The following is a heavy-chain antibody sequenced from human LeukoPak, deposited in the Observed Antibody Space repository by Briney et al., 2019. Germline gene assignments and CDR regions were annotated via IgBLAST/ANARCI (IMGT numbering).Heavy chain of an antibody. J-gene: IGHJ3*02. CDR1: GFTFSDYY. CDR3: ARDPSENAFDI. CDR2: ISSSGSTI. D-gene: IGHD3-3*01. V-gene: IGHV3-11*04. Sequence: GGSLRLSCAASGFTFSDYYMSWIRQAPGKGLEWVSYISSSGSTIYYADSVKGRFTISRDNAKNSLYLQMNSLRAEDTAAYYCARDPSENAFDIWGQGTMVTVSS.